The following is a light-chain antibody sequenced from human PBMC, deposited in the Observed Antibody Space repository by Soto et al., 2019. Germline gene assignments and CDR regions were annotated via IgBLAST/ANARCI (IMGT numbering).Light chain of an antibody. CDR1: QAIGSA. CDR2: DVS. Sequence: AIHLTQSPSTLSASVGDRVAITCRASQAIGSALAWYQQRPGRSPKLLIYDVSILESGVPSRFAGSGSGADFTLTISGLQPEDIATYYCQQFRISSTFGAGTKVEIK. V-gene: IGKV1-13*02. CDR3: QQFRISST. J-gene: IGKJ4*01.